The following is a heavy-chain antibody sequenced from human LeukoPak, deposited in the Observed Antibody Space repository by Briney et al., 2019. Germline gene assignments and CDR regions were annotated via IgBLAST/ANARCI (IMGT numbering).Heavy chain of an antibody. CDR3: ARVMYFYDSGGYYYVEKNGMDV. CDR1: GFTFSSYG. D-gene: IGHD3-22*01. Sequence: GRSLRLSCAASGFTFSSYGMHWVRQAPGKGLEWVAVISYDGSNKYYADSVKGRFTISRDNSKNTLYLQMNSLRAEDTAIYYCARVMYFYDSGGYYYVEKNGMDVWGQGTTVTVSS. CDR2: ISYDGSNK. J-gene: IGHJ6*02. V-gene: IGHV3-30*03.